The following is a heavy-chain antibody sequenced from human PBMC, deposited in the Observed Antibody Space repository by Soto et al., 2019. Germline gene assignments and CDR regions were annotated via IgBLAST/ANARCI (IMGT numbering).Heavy chain of an antibody. D-gene: IGHD7-27*01. J-gene: IGHJ4*02. CDR3: ARLESVTRSLGYFDY. CDR1: GGSIRRSDYY. CDR2: IYYSGST. Sequence: QLQLQESGPGLVKPSQTLSLTCTVSGGSIRRSDYYWSWVRQLPGRGLEWIAYIYYSGSTFYNPYLMSRLAISVDTSLNQFSLSLTSVTAADTAVYYCARLESVTRSLGYFDYWGQGIRVTVTS. V-gene: IGHV4-31*03.